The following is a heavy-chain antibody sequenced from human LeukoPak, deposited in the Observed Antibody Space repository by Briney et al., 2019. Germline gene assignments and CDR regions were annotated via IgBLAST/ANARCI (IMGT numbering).Heavy chain of an antibody. CDR2: IYFAGSGGT. D-gene: IGHD6-19*01. CDR3: AGSSGWYLPAFY. Sequence: SETLSLICTVPGGSFYSTNYFWGWIRQPPGKGLEWIGTIYFAGSGGTYYNPSLSSRVTISGDASKSQFSLKLSSVTAADTAVYYCAGSSGWYLPAFYWGQGTLVTVSS. CDR1: GGSFYSTNYF. J-gene: IGHJ4*02. V-gene: IGHV4-39*07.